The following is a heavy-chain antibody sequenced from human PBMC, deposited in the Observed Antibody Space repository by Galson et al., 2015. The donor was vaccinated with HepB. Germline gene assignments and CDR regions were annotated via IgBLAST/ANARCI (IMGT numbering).Heavy chain of an antibody. Sequence: SLRLSCAASGFSFSSYAMHWVRQAPGKGLDYVSAITSNGGITYYADSVKGRFTISRDNSKNALCLQMSSLRAEDTAVYYCVKAEWLGNWGRGTLVTVSS. CDR2: ITSNGGIT. J-gene: IGHJ4*02. CDR1: GFSFSSYA. V-gene: IGHV3-64D*06. CDR3: VKAEWLGN. D-gene: IGHD6-19*01.